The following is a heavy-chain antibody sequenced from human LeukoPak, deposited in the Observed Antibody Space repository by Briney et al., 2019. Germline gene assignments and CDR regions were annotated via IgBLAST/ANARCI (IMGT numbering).Heavy chain of an antibody. D-gene: IGHD2-8*01. J-gene: IGHJ3*02. CDR2: ISSSSSYI. V-gene: IGHV3-21*01. CDR1: GFTFSSYS. CDR3: ARDLGELVYARNAFDI. Sequence: GGSLRLSCAASGFTFSSYSMNWVRQAPGKGLEWVSSISSSSSYIYYADSVKGRFTISRDNAKNSLYLQMNSLRAEDTAVYYCARDLGELVYARNAFDIWGQGTMVTVSS.